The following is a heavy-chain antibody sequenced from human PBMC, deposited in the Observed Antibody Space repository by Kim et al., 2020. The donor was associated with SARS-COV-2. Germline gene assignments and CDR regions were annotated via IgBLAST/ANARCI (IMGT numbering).Heavy chain of an antibody. D-gene: IGHD1-26*01. V-gene: IGHV4-39*01. CDR2: IYYSGST. J-gene: IGHJ3*02. Sequence: SETLSLTCTVSGGSISSSSYHWGWIRQPPGKGLEWIGSIYYSGSTYYNPSLKSRVTISVDTSKNQFSLKLSSVTAADTAVYYCARQKVVGATSIPDAFDIWGQGTMVTVSS. CDR1: GGSISSSSYH. CDR3: ARQKVVGATSIPDAFDI.